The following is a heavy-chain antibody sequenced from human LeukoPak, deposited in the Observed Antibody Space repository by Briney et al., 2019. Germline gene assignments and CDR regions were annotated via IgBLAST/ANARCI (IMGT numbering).Heavy chain of an antibody. J-gene: IGHJ6*03. CDR2: ISSTNGHT. CDR1: GFSFSFSN. CDR3: ARGSDSSSWYFYYYYYMDV. Sequence: GGSLRLSCAASGFSFSFSNMNWVRQAPGKGLEWVSYISSTNGHTYYADSVNGRFTISRDNAKNSLYLQMNSLRAEDTAVYYCARGSDSSSWYFYYYYYMDVWGKGTTVTVSS. D-gene: IGHD6-13*01. V-gene: IGHV3-21*01.